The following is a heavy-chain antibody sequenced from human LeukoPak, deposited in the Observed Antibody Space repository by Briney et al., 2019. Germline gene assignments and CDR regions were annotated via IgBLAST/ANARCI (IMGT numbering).Heavy chain of an antibody. V-gene: IGHV5-51*01. CDR1: GYSFTSYW. Sequence: GESLKISCKGSGYSFTSYWIGWVRQMPGKGLEWMGIIYPGDSDTRYSPSFQGQVTISADKSISTAYLQWSSLKASDTAMYYCARLANYHSSGYDDFYYFDYWGQGTLVTVSS. CDR3: ARLANYHSSGYDDFYYFDY. D-gene: IGHD3-22*01. CDR2: IYPGDSDT. J-gene: IGHJ4*02.